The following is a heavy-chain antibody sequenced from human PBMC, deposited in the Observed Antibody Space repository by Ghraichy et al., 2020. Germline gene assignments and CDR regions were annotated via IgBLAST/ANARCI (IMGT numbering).Heavy chain of an antibody. CDR3: ARALGAPSLPRVLDV. CDR1: GGSFSGYY. J-gene: IGHJ6*03. D-gene: IGHD1-26*01. Sequence: SETLSLTCAVYGGSFSGYYWNWIRQPPGKGLEWIGEVDHSGGTNYNPSLKSRVAISVDTSKKQLSLKLTSVTAADTAMYYCARALGAPSLPRVLDVWGKGTAVTVS. V-gene: IGHV4-34*01. CDR2: VDHSGGT.